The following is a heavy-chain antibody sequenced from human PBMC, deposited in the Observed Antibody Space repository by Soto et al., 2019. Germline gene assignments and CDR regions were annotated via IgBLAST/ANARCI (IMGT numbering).Heavy chain of an antibody. V-gene: IGHV4-59*05. J-gene: IGHJ6*02. D-gene: IGHD5-18*01. CDR1: GGSINYYY. Sequence: SETLSLTCTVSGGSINYYYWSWIRQPPGKGLEWIGSIYYSGSTYYNPSLKSRVTISVDTSKNQFSLKLSSVTAADTAVYYCAGTSVDTTMVVYYYGMDVWGQGTTVTVSS. CDR3: AGTSVDTTMVVYYYGMDV. CDR2: IYYSGST.